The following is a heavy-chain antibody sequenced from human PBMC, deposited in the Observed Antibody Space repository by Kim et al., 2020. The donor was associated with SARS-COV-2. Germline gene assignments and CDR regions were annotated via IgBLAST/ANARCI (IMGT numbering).Heavy chain of an antibody. J-gene: IGHJ2*01. V-gene: IGHV3-49*04. CDR2: IRSKAYGGTT. D-gene: IGHD3-22*01. CDR1: GFTFGDYA. Sequence: GGSLRLSCTASGFTFGDYAMSWVRQAPGKGLEWVGFIRSKAYGGTTEYAASVKGRFTISRDDSKSIAYLQMNSLKTEDTAVYYCTRSTDYDSSGYYYDWYFDLWGRGTLVTVSS. CDR3: TRSTDYDSSGYYYDWYFDL.